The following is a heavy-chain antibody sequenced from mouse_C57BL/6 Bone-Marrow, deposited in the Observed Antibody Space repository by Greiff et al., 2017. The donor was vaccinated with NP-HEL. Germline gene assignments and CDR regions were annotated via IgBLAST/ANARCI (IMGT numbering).Heavy chain of an antibody. J-gene: IGHJ1*03. CDR2: IWRGGST. Sequence: QVQLKESGPGLVQPSQSLSITCTVPGFSLTSYGVHWVRQSPGKGLEWLVVIWRGGSTDYNAAFMSRLSITKDNSKSQVFFKMNSLQADDTAIYYCAKKGYYGPYFDVWGTGTTVTVSS. CDR3: AKKGYYGPYFDV. D-gene: IGHD1-1*01. CDR1: GFSLTSYG. V-gene: IGHV2-5*01.